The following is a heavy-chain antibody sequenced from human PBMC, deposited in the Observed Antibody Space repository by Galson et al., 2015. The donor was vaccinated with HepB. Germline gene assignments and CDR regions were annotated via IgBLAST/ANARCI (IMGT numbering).Heavy chain of an antibody. CDR2: ITSSSRYT. J-gene: IGHJ4*02. Sequence: SLRLSCAASGFTFSDYYMNWIRQAPGKGLEWVSYITSSSRYTNYADSVKGRFTISRDNAKNSLYLQMNSLRAEDTAVYYCARGGIAVPGPEDYWGQGTLVTVSS. V-gene: IGHV3-11*06. CDR3: ARGGIAVPGPEDY. CDR1: GFTFSDYY. D-gene: IGHD1-26*01.